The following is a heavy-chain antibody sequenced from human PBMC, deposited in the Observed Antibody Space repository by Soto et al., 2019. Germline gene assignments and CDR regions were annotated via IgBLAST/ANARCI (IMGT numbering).Heavy chain of an antibody. D-gene: IGHD6-19*01. V-gene: IGHV3-53*01. CDR2: MYIGGTP. CDR3: ARGVLWGSGEGMEV. J-gene: IGHJ6*02. CDR1: GFTVSSNY. Sequence: PGGSLRLSCAASGFTVSSNYMNWVRQAPGKGLEWVSTMYIGGTPSYADSVKGRFTNSIDNSKNTLYLQMNDLRAEDTAVYYCARGVLWGSGEGMEVWGHGTTVTVSS.